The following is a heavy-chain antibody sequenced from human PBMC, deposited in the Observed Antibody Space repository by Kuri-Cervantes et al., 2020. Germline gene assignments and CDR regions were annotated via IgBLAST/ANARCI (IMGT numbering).Heavy chain of an antibody. CDR3: ASHIAVARMVDY. V-gene: IGHV3-23*01. Sequence: LTCAASGFTFSSYAMSWVRQAPGKGLEWVSAISGSGGSTYYADSVKGRFTISRDNSKNTLYLQMNSLRAEDTAVYYCASHIAVARMVDYWGQGTLVTVSS. J-gene: IGHJ4*02. CDR1: GFTFSSYA. D-gene: IGHD6-19*01. CDR2: ISGSGGST.